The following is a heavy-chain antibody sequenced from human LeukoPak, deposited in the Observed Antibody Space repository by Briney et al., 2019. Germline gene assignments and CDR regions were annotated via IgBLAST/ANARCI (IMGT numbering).Heavy chain of an antibody. CDR2: INPNSGGT. Sequence: ASVKVSCKASGYTFTGYYMHWVRQAPGQGLEWMGWINPNSGGTNYAQKFQGRVTMTRDTSISTAYMELSRLRSDDTAVYYCARARLGGNDFWSGLNWFDPWGQGTLVTVSS. CDR1: GYTFTGYY. J-gene: IGHJ5*02. V-gene: IGHV1-2*02. D-gene: IGHD3-3*01. CDR3: ARARLGGNDFWSGLNWFDP.